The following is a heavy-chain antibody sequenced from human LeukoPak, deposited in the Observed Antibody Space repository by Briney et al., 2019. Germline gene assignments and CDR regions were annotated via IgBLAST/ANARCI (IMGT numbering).Heavy chain of an antibody. J-gene: IGHJ4*02. D-gene: IGHD6-25*01. V-gene: IGHV4-34*01. Sequence: SETLSLTCAVYGGSFSGYYWSWIRQPPGKGLEWIGEINHSGSTNYNPSLKSRVTISVDTSKNQFSLKLSSVTAADTAVYYCARGARGYSSGRNHYYFDYWGQGTLVTVSS. CDR1: GGSFSGYY. CDR2: INHSGST. CDR3: ARGARGYSSGRNHYYFDY.